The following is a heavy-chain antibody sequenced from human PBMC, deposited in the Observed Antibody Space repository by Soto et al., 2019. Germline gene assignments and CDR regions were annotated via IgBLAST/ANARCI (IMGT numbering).Heavy chain of an antibody. V-gene: IGHV4-59*01. CDR1: GGSISSYY. CDR3: ARHLSTVWRNWFDP. J-gene: IGHJ5*02. CDR2: IYYSGST. Sequence: SETLSLTCTVSGGSISSYYWSWIRQPPGKGLEWIGYIYYSGSTNYNPSLKSRVTISVDTSKNQFSLKLSSVTAADTAVYSCARHLSTVWRNWFDPWGQGTLVTVSS. D-gene: IGHD4-17*01.